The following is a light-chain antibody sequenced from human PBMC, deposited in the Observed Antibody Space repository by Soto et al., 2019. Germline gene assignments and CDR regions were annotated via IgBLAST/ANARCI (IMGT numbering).Light chain of an antibody. Sequence: EIVLTQSPGTLSLSPGESSTLSRRASQSVSSSYLAWYQQKPGQAPRLLIYGASSRATGIPDRFSGSGSGTDFTLTISRLEPEDFAVYYCQQYGSSPVTVGTGNKVDIK. CDR1: QSVSSSY. CDR3: QQYGSSPVT. V-gene: IGKV3-20*01. CDR2: GAS. J-gene: IGKJ3*01.